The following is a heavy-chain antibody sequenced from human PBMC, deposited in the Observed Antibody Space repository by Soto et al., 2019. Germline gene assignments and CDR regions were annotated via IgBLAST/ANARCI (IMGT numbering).Heavy chain of an antibody. CDR1: GFTFSDYY. J-gene: IGHJ4*02. Sequence: PGGSLRLSCAASGFTFSDYYMSWIRQAPGKGLEWVSYISSSGSTIYYADSVKGRFTISRDNAKNSLYLQMNSLRAEDTAVYYCAREVDVLRYFDWFRGFDYWGQGTLVTVSS. D-gene: IGHD3-9*01. V-gene: IGHV3-11*01. CDR2: ISSSGSTI. CDR3: AREVDVLRYFDWFRGFDY.